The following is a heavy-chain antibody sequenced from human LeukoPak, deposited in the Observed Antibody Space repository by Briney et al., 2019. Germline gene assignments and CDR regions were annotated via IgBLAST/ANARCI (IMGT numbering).Heavy chain of an antibody. Sequence: GGSLRLSRAASGFSFSDYYMTWIRQTPGKGLEWVSDISSNGRGTFYAESVRGRFTVSRDNAKKSLYLQMNSLRVEDTAVYYCASCSDGYNYYDYWGQGTLVTVSS. CDR2: ISSNGRGT. V-gene: IGHV3-11*01. CDR3: ASCSDGYNYYDY. CDR1: GFSFSDYY. D-gene: IGHD5-24*01. J-gene: IGHJ4*02.